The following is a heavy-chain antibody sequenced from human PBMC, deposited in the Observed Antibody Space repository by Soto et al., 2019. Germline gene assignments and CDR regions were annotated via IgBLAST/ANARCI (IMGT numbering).Heavy chain of an antibody. CDR3: ARVFPDGWVEPGVVRGYLDT. CDR1: ADSFSSYG. V-gene: IGHV1-69*01. D-gene: IGHD3-3*01. J-gene: IGHJ4*02. CDR2: IIPIFGTT. Sequence: QVQLVQSGAEVKEPGSAVKVSCKAPADSFSSYGISWVRQAPGQGLEWMGGIIPIFGTTNYAEKFQGRVTITADEVTNTAYMELSSLRSEDTALYYCARVFPDGWVEPGVVRGYLDTWGRGTLVTVSS.